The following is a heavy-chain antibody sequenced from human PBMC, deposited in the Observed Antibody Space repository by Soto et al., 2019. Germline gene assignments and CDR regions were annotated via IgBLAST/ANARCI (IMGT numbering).Heavy chain of an antibody. CDR2: IYYSGST. D-gene: IGHD2-15*01. V-gene: IGHV4-59*01. CDR1: GGSISSYY. CDR3: ARGPRYCSGGSCYSSHYYYMDV. J-gene: IGHJ6*03. Sequence: LSLTCTVSGGSISSYYWSWIRQPPGKGLEWIGYIYYSGSTNYNPSLKSRVTISVDTSKNQFSLKLSSVTAADTAVYYCARGPRYCSGGSCYSSHYYYMDVWGKGTTVTVAS.